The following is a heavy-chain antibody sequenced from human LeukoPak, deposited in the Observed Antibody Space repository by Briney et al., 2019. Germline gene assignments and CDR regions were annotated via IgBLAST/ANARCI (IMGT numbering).Heavy chain of an antibody. CDR3: AKAPS. CDR1: GLTFSSYA. V-gene: IGHV3-23*01. Sequence: GGSLRLSCVASGLTFSSYAMTWVRQAPGMGLEWVSGVTWSGADTYYADSVKGRLTVSRDNSKNTLYLQMNSLRVEDTAVYYCAKAPSWGQGTLVTVSS. CDR2: VTWSGADT. J-gene: IGHJ4*02.